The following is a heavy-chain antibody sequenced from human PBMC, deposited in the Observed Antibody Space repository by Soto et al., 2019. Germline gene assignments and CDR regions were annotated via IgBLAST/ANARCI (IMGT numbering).Heavy chain of an antibody. CDR2: IFHGGST. CDR1: GGSISSSNW. J-gene: IGHJ4*02. D-gene: IGHD5-12*01. V-gene: IGHV4-4*02. CDR3: ARGGFSALLYFDY. Sequence: QVQLQESGPGLVKPSGTLSLTCAVSGGSISSSNWWNWVRQPPGKGLEWIGEIFHGGSTNYSPSLKSRVTISLDKSKNQFSLRLSSLTAADTAVYYCARGGFSALLYFDYWGQGTLVTVSS.